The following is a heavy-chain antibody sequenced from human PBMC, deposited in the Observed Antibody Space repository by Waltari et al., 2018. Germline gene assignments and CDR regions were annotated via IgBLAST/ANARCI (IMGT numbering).Heavy chain of an antibody. D-gene: IGHD3-10*01. CDR2: INHRGST. Sequence: QVQLQQWGAGLLKPSETLSLTCAVYGGSFSGSYWSWTRQPPGKGLEWIGEINHRGSTNYNPSLKSRVTISVDTSKNQFSLKLSSVTAADTAVYYCARGSRMVRGVDNWGQGTLVTVSS. V-gene: IGHV4-34*01. CDR3: ARGSRMVRGVDN. J-gene: IGHJ1*01. CDR1: GGSFSGSY.